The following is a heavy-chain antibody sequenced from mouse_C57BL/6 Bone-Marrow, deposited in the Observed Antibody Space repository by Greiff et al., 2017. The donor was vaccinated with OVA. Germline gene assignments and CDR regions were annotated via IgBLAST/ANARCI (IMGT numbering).Heavy chain of an antibody. CDR1: GFTFSSYG. CDR2: ISSGGSYT. D-gene: IGHD1-1*01. V-gene: IGHV5-6*01. CDR3: ARHYYGSSYY. Sequence: EVQLVESGGDLVKPGGSLKLSCAASGFTFSSYGMSWVRQTPDKRLEWVATISSGGSYTYYPDSVKGRFTISRDNAKNTLYLQMSSLKSEDTAMYYCARHYYGSSYYWGQVTTLTVSS. J-gene: IGHJ2*01.